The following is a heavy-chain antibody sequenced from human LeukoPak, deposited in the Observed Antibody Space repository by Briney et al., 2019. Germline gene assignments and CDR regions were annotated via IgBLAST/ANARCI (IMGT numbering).Heavy chain of an antibody. D-gene: IGHD3-3*01. J-gene: IGHJ4*02. Sequence: GGSLTLSCAASGFAFSSYAMTWVRQAPGKGLEWVSGLSSSGGSTFYADSVKGRFTISRDNSKNTLYLEMNSLRAEDTAVYFCAKDRDSDFLSGYYDYWGQGTLVTVSS. CDR2: LSSSGGST. V-gene: IGHV3-23*01. CDR1: GFAFSSYA. CDR3: AKDRDSDFLSGYYDY.